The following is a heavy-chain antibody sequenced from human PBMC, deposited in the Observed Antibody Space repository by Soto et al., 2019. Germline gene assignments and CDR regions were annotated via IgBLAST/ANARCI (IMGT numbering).Heavy chain of an antibody. J-gene: IGHJ5*02. CDR1: GGSIGSGGYY. CDR2: IYYSGST. CDR3: ARDISTFFGVVLPRRWFVP. V-gene: IGHV4-31*03. D-gene: IGHD3-3*01. Sequence: SETLSLTCTVSGGSIGSGGYYWSWIRQHPGKGLEWIGYIYYSGSTYYNPSLKSRVTISVDASKNQFSLKLSSVTAADTAVYYCARDISTFFGVVLPRRWFVPWGQGTVVTVFS.